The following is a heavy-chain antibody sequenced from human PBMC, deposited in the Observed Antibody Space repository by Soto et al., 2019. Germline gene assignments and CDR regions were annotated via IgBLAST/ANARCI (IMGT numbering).Heavy chain of an antibody. J-gene: IGHJ5*02. CDR2: ISAYNGNT. CDR1: GYTFTSYG. CDR3: ARDRDIVVVPAAIPNWFDP. Sequence: GASVKVSCKASGYTFTSYGSSWVRQAPGQGLEWMGWISAYNGNTNYAQKLQGRVTMTTDTSTSTAYMELRSLRSDDTAVYYCARDRDIVVVPAAIPNWFDPWGQGTLVTVSS. D-gene: IGHD2-2*02. V-gene: IGHV1-18*01.